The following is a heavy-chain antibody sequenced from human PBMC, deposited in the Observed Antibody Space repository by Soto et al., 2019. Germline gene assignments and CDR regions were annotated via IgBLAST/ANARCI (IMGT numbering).Heavy chain of an antibody. V-gene: IGHV1-69*13. CDR2: IIPIFGTA. CDR3: ASHCGGDCYSRSPPYYYYGMDV. Sequence: SVKVSCKASGGTFSSYAVSWVRQAPGQGLEWMGGIIPIFGTADYAQKFQGRVTITADESTSTAYMELSSLRSEDTAVYYCASHCGGDCYSRSPPYYYYGMDVWG. J-gene: IGHJ6*02. CDR1: GGTFSSYA. D-gene: IGHD2-21*02.